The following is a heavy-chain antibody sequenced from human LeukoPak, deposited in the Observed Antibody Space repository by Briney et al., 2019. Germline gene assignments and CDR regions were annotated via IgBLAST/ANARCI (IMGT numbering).Heavy chain of an antibody. Sequence: ASVKVSCKASGGTFSNYAISWVRQAPGQGLEWMGWMNPNSGNTGYAQKFQGRVTMTRNTSISTAYMELSSLRSEDTAVYYCARGKSWGSWFDPWGQGTLVTVSS. CDR1: GGTFSNYA. CDR2: MNPNSGNT. D-gene: IGHD7-27*01. V-gene: IGHV1-8*02. CDR3: ARGKSWGSWFDP. J-gene: IGHJ5*02.